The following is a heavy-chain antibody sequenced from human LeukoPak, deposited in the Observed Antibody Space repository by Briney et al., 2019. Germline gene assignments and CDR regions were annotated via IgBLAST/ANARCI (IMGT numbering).Heavy chain of an antibody. CDR3: ATLRGAAAEGY. V-gene: IGHV1-69*13. CDR2: IIPIFGTA. CDR1: GGTFSSYA. J-gene: IGHJ4*02. D-gene: IGHD6-13*01. Sequence: RASVKVSCKASGGTFSSYAISWVRQAPGQGLEWMGGIIPIFGTANYAQKFQGRVTITADESTSTAYMELSGLRSEDTAVYYCATLRGAAAEGYWGQGTLVTVSS.